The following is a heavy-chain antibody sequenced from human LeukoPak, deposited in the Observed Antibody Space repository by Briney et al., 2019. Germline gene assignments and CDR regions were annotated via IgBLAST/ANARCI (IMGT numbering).Heavy chain of an antibody. CDR2: IYYSGST. Sequence: SETLSLTCTVSGGSISSYYWGWIRQPPGKGLEWIGSIYYSGSTYYNPSLKSRVTISVDTSKNQFSLRLSSVTAADTAVYYCASLIFYYDSSGYYSDYWGQGTLVTVSS. J-gene: IGHJ4*02. CDR1: GGSISSYY. D-gene: IGHD3-22*01. CDR3: ASLIFYYDSSGYYSDY. V-gene: IGHV4-39*01.